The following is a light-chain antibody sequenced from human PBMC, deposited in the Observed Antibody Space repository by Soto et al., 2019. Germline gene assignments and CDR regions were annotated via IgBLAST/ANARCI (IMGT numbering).Light chain of an antibody. CDR2: GAY. V-gene: IGKV3D-15*01. Sequence: EIVMTQSPATLSVSPGERATLSCRASQSVNTNVAWYQQEPGKAPMLLIYGAYTRATGTPARFSGSVSGTEFALTISSLQSEDFAVYYCQQYNNWPRTFGQGTKVEIK. CDR1: QSVNTN. J-gene: IGKJ1*01. CDR3: QQYNNWPRT.